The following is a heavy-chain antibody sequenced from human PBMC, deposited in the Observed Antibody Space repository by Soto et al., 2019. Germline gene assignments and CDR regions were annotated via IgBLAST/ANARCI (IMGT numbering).Heavy chain of an antibody. CDR1: GFTFSSYS. CDR3: ARVRRKVVVEVPDY. CDR2: ISSSSSTI. J-gene: IGHJ4*02. D-gene: IGHD3-22*01. V-gene: IGHV3-48*02. Sequence: EVQLVESGGGLVQPGGSLRLSCAASGFTFSSYSMNWVRQAPGKGLEWVSYISSSSSTIYYADSVKGRFTISRDNAKNSLYLQMNSLRDEDTAVYYCARVRRKVVVEVPDYWGQGTLVTVSS.